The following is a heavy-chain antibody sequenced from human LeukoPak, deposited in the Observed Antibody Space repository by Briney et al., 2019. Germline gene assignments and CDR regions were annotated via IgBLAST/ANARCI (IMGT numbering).Heavy chain of an antibody. V-gene: IGHV4-31*03. J-gene: IGHJ4*02. CDR2: IYYSGST. CDR1: GCSISSGGYY. CDR3: ARILSGYAFDY. D-gene: IGHD3-3*01. Sequence: SETLSLTCTVSGCSISSGGYYWSWIRQHPGKGLEWIGYIYYSGSTYYNPSLKSRVTISVDTSKNQFSLKLSSVTAADTAVYYCARILSGYAFDYWGQGTLVTVSS.